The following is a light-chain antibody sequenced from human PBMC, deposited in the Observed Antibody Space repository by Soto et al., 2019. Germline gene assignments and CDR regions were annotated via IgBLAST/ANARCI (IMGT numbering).Light chain of an antibody. Sequence: QSVLTQPPSASVTPGQRVTISCSGSSSNIGSNTVHWYQPLPGTAPKLLIYSNNQRPSGVPDRFSGSKSGTSASLAISGLQSEDEADYYCAAWDDSLNGVVFGGGTQLTVL. CDR1: SSNIGSNT. CDR2: SNN. J-gene: IGLJ2*01. V-gene: IGLV1-44*01. CDR3: AAWDDSLNGVV.